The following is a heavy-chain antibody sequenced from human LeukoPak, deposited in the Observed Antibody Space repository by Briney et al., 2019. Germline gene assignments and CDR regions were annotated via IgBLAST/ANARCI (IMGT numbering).Heavy chain of an antibody. J-gene: IGHJ4*02. V-gene: IGHV1-2*02. D-gene: IGHD3-22*01. CDR1: GYTLTGYY. CDR2: INPNSGGT. CDR3: ATSPLPNYYDSSGYYPFDY. Sequence: GASVKVSCKASGYTLTGYYMHWVRQAPGQGLEWMGWINPNSGGTNYAQKFQGRVTMTEDTSTDTAYMELSSLRSEDTAVYYCATSPLPNYYDSSGYYPFDYWGQGTLVTVSS.